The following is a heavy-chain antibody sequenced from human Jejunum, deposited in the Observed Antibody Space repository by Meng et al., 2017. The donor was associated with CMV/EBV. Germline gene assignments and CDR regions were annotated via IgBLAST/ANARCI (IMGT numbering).Heavy chain of an antibody. D-gene: IGHD2-15*01. CDR1: GFTFGNYA. CDR3: VRDQLVVVPVGGFDS. J-gene: IGHJ4*02. Sequence: GFTFGNYAIHWVRQAPGKGLECVSSISNSGESTYYADSVKGRFTITRDESENTLNLFMRGLRPNDSATYYCVRDQLVVVPVGGFDSWGQGTLVTVSS. V-gene: IGHV3-23*01. CDR2: ISNSGEST.